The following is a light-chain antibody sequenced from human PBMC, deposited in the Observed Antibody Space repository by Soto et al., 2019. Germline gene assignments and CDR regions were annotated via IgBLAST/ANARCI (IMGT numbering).Light chain of an antibody. V-gene: IGLV2-11*01. CDR1: SSDVGAYNY. CDR3: CSYAGGYTHVA. Sequence: QSALTQPRSVSGSPGQSVTISCTGTSSDVGAYNYLSWYQQKPGQAPKVIIYDVTKRPSGVPDRFSGSKSGNTAYLTISGLQGEDEADYHCCSYAGGYTHVAFGGGTKLTVL. CDR2: DVT. J-gene: IGLJ2*01.